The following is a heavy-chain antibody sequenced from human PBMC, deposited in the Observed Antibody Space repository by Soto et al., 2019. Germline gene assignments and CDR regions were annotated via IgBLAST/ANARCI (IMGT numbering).Heavy chain of an antibody. Sequence: QITLKESGPTLVKPTQTLTLTCTVSGFSLITSGVAVGWIRQPPGKALEWLALIYWDDDKRYSPSLKSRLTITKDTSKTQVVLTMTNMDPVDTATYYCAHRVGRYCSGGSCFYYFDYWGQGTLVTVSS. J-gene: IGHJ4*02. D-gene: IGHD2-15*01. V-gene: IGHV2-5*02. CDR3: AHRVGRYCSGGSCFYYFDY. CDR2: IYWDDDK. CDR1: GFSLITSGVA.